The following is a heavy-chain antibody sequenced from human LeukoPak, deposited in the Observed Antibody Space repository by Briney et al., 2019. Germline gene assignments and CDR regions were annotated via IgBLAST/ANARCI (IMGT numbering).Heavy chain of an antibody. V-gene: IGHV1-2*02. J-gene: IGHJ6*03. CDR2: INPNSGGT. Sequence: ASVKVSCKASGYTFTGYYTHWVRQAPGQGLEWMGWINPNSGGTNYAQKFQGRVTMTRDTSISTAYMELSRLRSDDTAVYYCARGYCSSTSCYTWSYFYYYYMDVWGKGTTVTVSS. D-gene: IGHD2-2*02. CDR1: GYTFTGYY. CDR3: ARGYCSSTSCYTWSYFYYYYMDV.